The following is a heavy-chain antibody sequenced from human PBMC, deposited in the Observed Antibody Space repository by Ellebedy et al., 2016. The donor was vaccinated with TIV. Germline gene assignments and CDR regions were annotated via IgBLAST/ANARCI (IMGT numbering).Heavy chain of an antibody. Sequence: MPSETLSLTCTVSGGSISNSDYYWNWIRQPPGKGLEWIGSIYSRGSAYYNPSLKSRVTVSVDTSKNQFSLNLSSVTAADTAVYYCARDPVGVGPAFDIWGQGTMVTVSS. D-gene: IGHD4-23*01. CDR3: ARDPVGVGPAFDI. V-gene: IGHV4-39*07. CDR1: GGSISNSDYY. J-gene: IGHJ3*02. CDR2: IYSRGSA.